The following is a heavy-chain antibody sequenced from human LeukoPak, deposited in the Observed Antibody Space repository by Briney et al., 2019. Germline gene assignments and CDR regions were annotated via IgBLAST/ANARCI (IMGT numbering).Heavy chain of an antibody. CDR2: IIPILGIA. Sequence: SVKVSCMASGGTFSSYTISWVRQAPGQGLEWMGRIIPILGIANYAQKFQGRVTITADKSTSTAYMELSSLRSEDTAVYYCATAMAPVGDSTSTMGYCYYYYMDVWGKGTTVTVSS. CDR3: ATAMAPVGDSTSTMGYCYYYYMDV. D-gene: IGHD5-18*01. J-gene: IGHJ6*03. V-gene: IGHV1-69*02. CDR1: GGTFSSYT.